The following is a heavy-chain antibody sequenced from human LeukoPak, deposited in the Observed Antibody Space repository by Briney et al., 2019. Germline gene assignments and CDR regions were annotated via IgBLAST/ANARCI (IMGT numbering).Heavy chain of an antibody. CDR2: IYYSGST. CDR3: ARDRNSGWNDY. J-gene: IGHJ4*02. Sequence: PPETLSLTCTVSGGSISSGSYYWGWIRQPPGKGLEWIGSIYYSGSTNYNPSLKSRVTISVDTSKNQFSLKLSSVTAADTAVYYCARDRNSGWNDYWGQGTLVTVSS. D-gene: IGHD6-19*01. V-gene: IGHV4-39*07. CDR1: GGSISSGSYY.